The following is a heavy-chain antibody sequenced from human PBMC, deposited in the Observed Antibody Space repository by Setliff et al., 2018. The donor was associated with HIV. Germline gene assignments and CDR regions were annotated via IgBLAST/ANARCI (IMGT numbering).Heavy chain of an antibody. CDR3: AKDSGSRDY. Sequence: PGGSLRLSCAASGFTFKDYWMAWVRQAPGKGLEWVAFIRSAASTKSYADSVKDRFTISRDNSKDTLYLQMNSLRPEDTAVYYCAKDSGSRDYWGQGTLVTVS. D-gene: IGHD1-26*01. CDR1: GFTFKDYW. J-gene: IGHJ4*02. V-gene: IGHV3-30*02. CDR2: IRSAASTK.